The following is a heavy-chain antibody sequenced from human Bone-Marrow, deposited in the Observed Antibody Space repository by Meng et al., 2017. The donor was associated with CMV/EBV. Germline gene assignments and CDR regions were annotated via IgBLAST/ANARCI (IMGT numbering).Heavy chain of an antibody. CDR1: GYTFTSYD. D-gene: IGHD3-3*01. V-gene: IGHV1-8*03. CDR3: ARGPKYYDFWSGYTIYYYYGMDV. Sequence: ASVKVSCKASGYTFTSYDINWVRQATGQGLEWMGWMNPNSGNTGYAQKFQGRVTITRNTSISTAYMELSSLRSEDTAVYYCARGPKYYDFWSGYTIYYYYGMDVWGQGTTVTVSS. CDR2: MNPNSGNT. J-gene: IGHJ6*01.